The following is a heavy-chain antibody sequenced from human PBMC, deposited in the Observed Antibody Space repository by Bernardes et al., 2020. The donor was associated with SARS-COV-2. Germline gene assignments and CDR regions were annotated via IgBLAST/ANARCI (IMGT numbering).Heavy chain of an antibody. Sequence: GGSLRLSCAASGFTFSSYGMHWVRQAPGRGLEWVAVIYYDGSIGYYADSVKGRIIISRDNSKNTLYLQMNSLRAEDTAVYYCARSRDGYNHGLYWGQGTLVTVSS. CDR1: GFTFSSYG. CDR3: ARSRDGYNHGLY. J-gene: IGHJ4*02. D-gene: IGHD5-12*01. CDR2: IYYDGSIG. V-gene: IGHV3-33*01.